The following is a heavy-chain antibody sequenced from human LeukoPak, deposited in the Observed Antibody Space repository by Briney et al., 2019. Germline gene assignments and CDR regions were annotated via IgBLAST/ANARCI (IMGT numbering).Heavy chain of an antibody. CDR3: ASSGYSMGPFDY. CDR2: IKEDGSEK. CDR1: GFTFSSYW. D-gene: IGHD3-22*01. J-gene: IGHJ4*02. Sequence: GGSLRLSCAASGFTFSSYWMSWVRQAPGKGLEWVANIKEDGSEKYYVDSVRGRFTISRDNAKNSLYLYMNSLRAEDTAVYYCASSGYSMGPFDYWGQGTLVTVSS. V-gene: IGHV3-7*01.